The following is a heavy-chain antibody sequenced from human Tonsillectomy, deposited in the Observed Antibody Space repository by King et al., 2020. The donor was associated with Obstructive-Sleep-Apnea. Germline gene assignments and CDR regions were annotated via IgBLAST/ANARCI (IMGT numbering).Heavy chain of an antibody. Sequence: QLVQSGGGVVQPGGSLRLSCAASGFTFSRYAMHWVRQAPGKGLEWVAAISYDGSNKYYADSVKGRFTISRDNSKNTLYLQMNSLRAEDTAVYYCARDLYYYDSSGYYYEIDYYGMDVWGQGTTVTVSS. J-gene: IGHJ6*02. V-gene: IGHV3-30-3*01. CDR1: GFTFSRYA. CDR2: ISYDGSNK. CDR3: ARDLYYYDSSGYYYEIDYYGMDV. D-gene: IGHD3-22*01.